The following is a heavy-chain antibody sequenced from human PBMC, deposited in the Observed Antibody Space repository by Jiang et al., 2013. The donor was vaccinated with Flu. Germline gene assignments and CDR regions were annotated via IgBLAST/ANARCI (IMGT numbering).Heavy chain of an antibody. J-gene: IGHJ4*02. V-gene: IGHV2-5*01. Sequence: KPTQTLTLTCTFSGFSLSTSGVGVGWIRQPPGKALEWLALIYWNDDKRYSPSLKSRLTITKDTSKNQVVLTMTNMDPVDTATYYCAHIRIGGYSYGAPLILFDYWGQGTLVTVSS. CDR3: AHIRIGGYSYGAPLILFDY. CDR1: GFSLSTSGVG. D-gene: IGHD5-18*01. CDR2: IYWNDDK.